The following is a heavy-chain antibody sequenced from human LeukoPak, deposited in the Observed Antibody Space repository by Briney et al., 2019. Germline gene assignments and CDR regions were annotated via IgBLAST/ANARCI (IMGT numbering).Heavy chain of an antibody. D-gene: IGHD2-15*01. V-gene: IGHV3-30*02. CDR3: AKGRVVLSATGRDNFDY. Sequence: PGGSVRLSCAASGFTFSSFGMHWVRQAPGKGLEGVAFIRSDGSNKYYADSVKGRFTISRDNSNSTLYLQMNSLRAEDTAVYYCAKGRVVLSATGRDNFDYWGQGILVTVSS. J-gene: IGHJ4*02. CDR1: GFTFSSFG. CDR2: IRSDGSNK.